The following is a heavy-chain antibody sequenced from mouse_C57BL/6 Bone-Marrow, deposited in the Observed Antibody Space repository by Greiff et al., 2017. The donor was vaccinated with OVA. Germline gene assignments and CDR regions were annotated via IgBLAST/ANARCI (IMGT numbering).Heavy chain of an antibody. CDR2: LSLTSDNYAT. D-gene: IGHD1-1*01. Sequence: EVKLVESGGGLVQPGGSMKLSCVASGFTFSNYWMNWVRQSPEQGLEWVAQLSLTSDNYATPYAESVTGRFTISRDDSKSSVYIQMNNLRAEDTGIYDCTALGYYGSSLGFFYAMDYWGQGTSVTVSS. V-gene: IGHV6-3*01. J-gene: IGHJ4*01. CDR3: TALGYYGSSLGFFYAMDY. CDR1: GFTFSNYW.